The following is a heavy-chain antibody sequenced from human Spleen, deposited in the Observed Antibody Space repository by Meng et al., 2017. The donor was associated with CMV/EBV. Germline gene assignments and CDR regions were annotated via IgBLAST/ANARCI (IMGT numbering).Heavy chain of an antibody. D-gene: IGHD2-2*02. Sequence: SVKVSCKASGGTFSSYAISWVRQAPGHGLEWMGGIIPILGTANYAQRFQGRVTITTDESTSTAYMSLSSLRSEDTAVYYCARDRTGDCSSTSCYNFYYYYGMDVWGQGTTVTVSS. CDR3: ARDRTGDCSSTSCYNFYYYYGMDV. J-gene: IGHJ6*02. CDR1: GGTFSSYA. CDR2: IIPILGTA. V-gene: IGHV1-69*05.